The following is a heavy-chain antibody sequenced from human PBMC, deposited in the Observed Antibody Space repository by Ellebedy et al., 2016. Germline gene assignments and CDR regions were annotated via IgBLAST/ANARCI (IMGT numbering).Heavy chain of an antibody. CDR3: ARGTLGGYSGYGGAHWFNP. J-gene: IGHJ5*02. D-gene: IGHD5-12*01. V-gene: IGHV4-34*01. Sequence: SETLSLTXAVYGGSFSGYYWSWIRQPPGKGLEWIGEINHSGSTNYNPSLKSRVTISVDTSKNQFSLKLSSVTAADTAVYYCARGTLGGYSGYGGAHWFNPWGQGTLVTVSS. CDR2: INHSGST. CDR1: GGSFSGYY.